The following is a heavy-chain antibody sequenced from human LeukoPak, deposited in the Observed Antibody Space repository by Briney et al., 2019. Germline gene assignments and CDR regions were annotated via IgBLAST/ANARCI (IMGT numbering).Heavy chain of an antibody. CDR3: ARTQKRGYCSGGSCYPLIDY. V-gene: IGHV6-1*01. J-gene: IGHJ4*02. Sequence: SQTLSLTCAISGDSVSSNSAAWNWIRQSPSRGLEWLGRTYYRSKWYNDYAVSVKSRITINPDTSKNQFSLQLNSVTPEDTAVYYCARTQKRGYCSGGSCYPLIDYWGQGTLVTVSS. D-gene: IGHD2-15*01. CDR1: GDSVSSNSAA. CDR2: TYYRSKWYN.